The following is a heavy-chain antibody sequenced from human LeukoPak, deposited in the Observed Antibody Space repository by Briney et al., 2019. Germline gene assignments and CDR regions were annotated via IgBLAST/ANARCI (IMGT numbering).Heavy chain of an antibody. CDR1: GFTFSSYA. Sequence: GGSLRLSCAASGFTFSSYAMSWVRQAPGKGLEWVSSISSSSSYIYYADSVKGRFTISRDNAKNSLYLQMNSLRAEDTAVYYCARGEGGSYPYYFDYWGQGTLVTVSS. D-gene: IGHD1-26*01. V-gene: IGHV3-21*01. CDR3: ARGEGGSYPYYFDY. J-gene: IGHJ4*02. CDR2: ISSSSSYI.